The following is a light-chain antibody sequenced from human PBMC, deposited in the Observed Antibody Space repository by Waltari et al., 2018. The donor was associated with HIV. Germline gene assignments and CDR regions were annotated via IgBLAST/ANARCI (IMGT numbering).Light chain of an antibody. CDR3: EVWDDNLRGPV. J-gene: IGLJ2*01. CDR1: DSNIGSNY. CDR2: RNE. V-gene: IGLV1-47*01. Sequence: QAILTQPPSASGTPGRRVTISSAGSDSNIGSNYAHWYHQLPPTAPNLLMYRNEQRPSGVPYRFSGSKSGTSATLAISGLRSEDAGDYYCEVWDDNLRGPVFGGGTTLTVL.